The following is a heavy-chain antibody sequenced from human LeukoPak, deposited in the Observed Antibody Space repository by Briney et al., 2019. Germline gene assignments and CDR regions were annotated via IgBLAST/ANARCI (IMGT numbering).Heavy chain of an antibody. J-gene: IGHJ4*02. CDR2: IYYSGSS. V-gene: IGHV4-59*01. CDR1: GVSFSSYY. D-gene: IGHD3-10*01. CDR3: ARTEYFFDH. Sequence: PSETLSLTCTVSGVSFSSYYWSWIRQPPGKRLEWIGYIYYSGSSNYNPSLKSRVSMSVDTSKNQFSLKLNSVTAADTALYYCARTEYFFDHWGQGTLVTVSS.